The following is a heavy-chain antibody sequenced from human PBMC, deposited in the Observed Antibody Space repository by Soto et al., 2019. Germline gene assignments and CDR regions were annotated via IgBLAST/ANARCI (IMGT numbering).Heavy chain of an antibody. CDR1: GVSLTIGNW. CDR3: ARIVYDTRLNYMYFDF. V-gene: IGHV4-4*02. J-gene: IGHJ4*02. CDR2: IFHDGTA. Sequence: PLETLSLTCAVAGVSLTIGNWWTWVRQSPQRGLEYIGEIFHDGTANYYPSFEKRVAISVHTSRHHVSLKLTSVITAEPAVYICARIVYDTRLNYMYFDFWGPGTLVTVSS. D-gene: IGHD2-8*01.